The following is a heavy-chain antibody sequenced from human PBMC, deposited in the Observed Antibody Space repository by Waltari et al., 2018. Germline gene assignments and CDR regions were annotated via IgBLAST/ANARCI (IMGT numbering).Heavy chain of an antibody. J-gene: IGHJ6*02. Sequence: QVQLQESGPGLVKPSQTLSLTCTVSGGSISSGGYYWSWIRQHPGKGLEWMGLIYRSGSTYYNPSLKSRVTISVDRSKNQFSLKLSSVTAADTAVYYCAREKYSSSSNYYYGMDVWGQGTTVTVSS. D-gene: IGHD6-6*01. CDR2: IYRSGST. CDR3: AREKYSSSSNYYYGMDV. V-gene: IGHV4-31*03. CDR1: GGSISSGGYY.